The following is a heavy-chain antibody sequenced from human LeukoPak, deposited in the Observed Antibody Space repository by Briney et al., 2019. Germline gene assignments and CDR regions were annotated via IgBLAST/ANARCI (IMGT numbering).Heavy chain of an antibody. Sequence: SETLSLTCTVSGGSINSGNYYWSWIRQPAGKGLEWIGRMYTSGSTNYNPSLKSRVSISVDTSKNQFSLKLTSVTAADTAVYYCARYLGYCSGGSCLPWAFDIWGQGTMVTVSS. V-gene: IGHV4-61*02. CDR3: ARYLGYCSGGSCLPWAFDI. CDR1: GGSINSGNYY. CDR2: MYTSGST. D-gene: IGHD2-15*01. J-gene: IGHJ3*02.